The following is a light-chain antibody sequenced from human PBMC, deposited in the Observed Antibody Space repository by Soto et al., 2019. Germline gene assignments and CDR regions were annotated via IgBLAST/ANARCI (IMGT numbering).Light chain of an antibody. CDR2: GAF. J-gene: IGKJ2*01. CDR1: QSVSSN. V-gene: IGKV3-15*01. Sequence: EIVMTQSPATLSVSPGERATLSCGASQSVSSNLAWYQQKPGQAPRLLIYGAFTRATGIPARFSGSGSGTEFTLTITSLQSEDFAVYYCQQYNNWPPYTFGQGTK. CDR3: QQYNNWPPYT.